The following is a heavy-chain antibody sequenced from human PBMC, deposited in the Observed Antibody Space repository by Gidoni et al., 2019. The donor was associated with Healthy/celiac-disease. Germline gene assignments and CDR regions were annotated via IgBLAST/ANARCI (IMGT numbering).Heavy chain of an antibody. J-gene: IGHJ3*01. CDR1: GASITSFY. CDR3: ARAGLDAFDV. CDR2: SYYGGTT. D-gene: IGHD6-19*01. V-gene: IGHV4-59*01. Sequence: QVLLQESGPGLVKPAENLSLTCTGSGASITSFYWGWIRQPPGKGLEWIAFSYYGGTTNYNPSLQSRVIISADKSKNQFSLSLSSVTTTDTAVYYCARAGLDAFDVWGPGTMVTISS.